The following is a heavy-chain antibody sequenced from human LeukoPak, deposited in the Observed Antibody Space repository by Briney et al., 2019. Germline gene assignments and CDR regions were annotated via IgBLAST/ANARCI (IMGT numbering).Heavy chain of an antibody. Sequence: GGSLRLSCAASGFTFSSYGMLWVRQAPGKGLEGVAFIRYDGSNKYYADSVKGRFTISRDNSKNTLYLQMNSLRAEDTAVYYCANFGTDPWGQGTLVTVSS. CDR2: IRYDGSNK. CDR3: ANFGTDP. D-gene: IGHD3-10*01. J-gene: IGHJ5*02. V-gene: IGHV3-30*02. CDR1: GFTFSSYG.